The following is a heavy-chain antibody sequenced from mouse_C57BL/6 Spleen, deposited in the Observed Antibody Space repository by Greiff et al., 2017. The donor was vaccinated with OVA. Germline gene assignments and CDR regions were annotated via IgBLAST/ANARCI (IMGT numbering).Heavy chain of an antibody. CDR3: ARSLEDSSGLLDY. V-gene: IGHV1-55*01. CDR2: IYPGSGST. D-gene: IGHD3-2*02. J-gene: IGHJ2*01. Sequence: QVQLQQPGAELVKPGASVKMSCKASGYTFTSYWITWVKQRPGQGLEWIGDIYPGSGSTNYNEKFKSKATLTVDTSSSTAYMQLSSLTSEDSAVYYCARSLEDSSGLLDYWGQGTTLTVSS. CDR1: GYTFTSYW.